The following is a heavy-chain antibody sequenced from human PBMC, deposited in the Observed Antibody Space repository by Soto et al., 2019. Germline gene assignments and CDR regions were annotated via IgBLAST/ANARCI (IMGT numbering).Heavy chain of an antibody. CDR3: TRGGKVGVTWGYFEY. J-gene: IGHJ4*02. CDR2: INLSGGTT. D-gene: IGHD1-26*01. CDR1: EYIFTSYY. Sequence: QVQLVQSGAEVKKPGASVKVSCKASEYIFTSYYMHWVRQAPGQGLEWMGIINLSGGTTRYAQKLQGRVHMPRDTSTSTVYKELNSLRSEDPAGDYCTRGGKVGVTWGYFEYWGQGTLVTVSS. V-gene: IGHV1-46*03.